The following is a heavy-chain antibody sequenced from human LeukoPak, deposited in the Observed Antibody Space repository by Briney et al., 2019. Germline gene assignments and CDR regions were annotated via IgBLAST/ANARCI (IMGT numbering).Heavy chain of an antibody. V-gene: IGHV3-23*01. CDR3: AKLTSASGAYGVDV. J-gene: IGHJ6*02. Sequence: PGGSLRLSCAASGFTLSNYAMTWVRQAPGKGLEWVSAISRSGSNTYYADSVKGRFTISRDNSRDTLYLQMNSLRAEDTAIYYCAKLTSASGAYGVDVSGQGTTVTVSS. CDR1: GFTLSNYA. D-gene: IGHD3-10*01. CDR2: ISRSGSNT.